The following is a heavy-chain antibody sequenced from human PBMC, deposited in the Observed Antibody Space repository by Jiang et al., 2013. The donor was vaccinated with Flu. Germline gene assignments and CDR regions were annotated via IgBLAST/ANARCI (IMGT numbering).Heavy chain of an antibody. J-gene: IGHJ5*02. CDR2: IYYRGST. D-gene: IGHD6-25*01. CDR3: ATVAGNWFDP. V-gene: IGHV4-59*01. Sequence: SWIRQPPGKGLEWIGYIYYRGSTNYNPSLKSRVTISVDTSKNQFSLNLSSVTAADTAVYYCATVAGNWFDPWGQGTLVTVSS.